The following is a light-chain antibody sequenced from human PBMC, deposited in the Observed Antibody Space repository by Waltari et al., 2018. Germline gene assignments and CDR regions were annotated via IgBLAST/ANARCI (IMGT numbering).Light chain of an antibody. CDR1: QSVSSY. J-gene: IGKJ1*01. V-gene: IGKV3-11*01. Sequence: EIVLTQSPATLSLSPGDRATLSCRASQSVSSYLAWYQQKPGQAPRLLIYYASNRATGIPARFSGSGSGTDFTLTISSLEPEDFAVYYCQQRSNLWTFGQGTKVEIK. CDR3: QQRSNLWT. CDR2: YAS.